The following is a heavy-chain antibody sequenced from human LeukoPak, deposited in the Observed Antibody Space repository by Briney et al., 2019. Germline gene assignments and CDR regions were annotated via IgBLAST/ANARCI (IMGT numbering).Heavy chain of an antibody. J-gene: IGHJ6*02. V-gene: IGHV3-74*01. CDR3: ARDKAPYYDFWSGYSQYGMDV. D-gene: IGHD3-3*01. Sequence: GGSLRLSCAASGFTYSNYAMSWVRQAPGKGLVWVSRINSDGSSTSYADSVKGRFTISRDNAKNTLYLQMNSLRAEDTAVYYCARDKAPYYDFWSGYSQYGMDVWGQGTTVTVSS. CDR1: GFTYSNYA. CDR2: INSDGSST.